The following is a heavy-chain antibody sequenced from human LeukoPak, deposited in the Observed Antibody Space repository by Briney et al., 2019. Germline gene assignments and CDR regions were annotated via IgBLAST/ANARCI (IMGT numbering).Heavy chain of an antibody. D-gene: IGHD3-9*01. J-gene: IGHJ4*02. CDR1: GGSFSGYY. CDR2: INHSGST. Sequence: PSETLSLTCAVYGGSFSGYYWSWIRQPPGKGLEWIGEINHSGSTNYNPSLKSRVTISVDTSKNQFSLKLSSVTAADTAVYYCARDVLRYFDWPYCFDYWGQGTLVTVSS. CDR3: ARDVLRYFDWPYCFDY. V-gene: IGHV4-34*01.